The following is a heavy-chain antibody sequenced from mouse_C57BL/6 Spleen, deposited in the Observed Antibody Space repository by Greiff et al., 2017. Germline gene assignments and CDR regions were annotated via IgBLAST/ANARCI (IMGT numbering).Heavy chain of an antibody. D-gene: IGHD4-1*01. V-gene: IGHV2-5*01. CDR2: IWRGGST. J-gene: IGHJ4*01. CDR1: GFSLTSYG. CDR3: AKKRWDDAMDY. Sequence: VQLQQSGPGLVQPSQSLSITCTVSGFSLTSYGVHWVRQSPGKGLEWLGVIWRGGSTDYNAAFMSRLSITQDNSNSQVFFKMNSLQADDTAIYYWAKKRWDDAMDYWGQGTSVTVSS.